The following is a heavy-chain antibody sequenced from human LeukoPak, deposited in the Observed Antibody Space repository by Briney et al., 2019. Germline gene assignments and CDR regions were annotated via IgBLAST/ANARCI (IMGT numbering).Heavy chain of an antibody. V-gene: IGHV5-51*01. Sequence: GESLKISWQGSGYSFTSYWIGWVRQRPGKGLEWMGIIYPGDADTRYSPSCQGQVTTSDDKSIRTAYLQWSSLKASDTAMYYCARQDFHAFDIRGQATKVTVSS. CDR2: IYPGDADT. J-gene: IGHJ3*02. CDR1: GYSFTSYW. CDR3: ARQDFHAFDI. D-gene: IGHD3-3*01.